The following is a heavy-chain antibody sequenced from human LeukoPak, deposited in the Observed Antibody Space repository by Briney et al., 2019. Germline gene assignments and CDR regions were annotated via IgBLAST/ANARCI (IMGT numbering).Heavy chain of an antibody. CDR1: GGSISSDY. D-gene: IGHD1-26*01. J-gene: IGHJ6*02. CDR3: ARRSLLRTVGYYYALDV. CDR2: IYYSGST. V-gene: IGHV4-59*12. Sequence: SETLSLTCTVSGGSISSDYWSWLRQPPGKGLEWIGYIYYSGSTDYNPSLKGRVTISVDTSKKRFSLKLSSVTAADSAVYYCARRSLLRTVGYYYALDVWGQGTTVTVSS.